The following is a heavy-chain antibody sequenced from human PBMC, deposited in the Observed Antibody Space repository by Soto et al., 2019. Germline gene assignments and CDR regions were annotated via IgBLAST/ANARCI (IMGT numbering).Heavy chain of an antibody. D-gene: IGHD3-9*01. Sequence: QVQLVESGGGVVQPGRSLRLSCAASGFTFSSYGMHWVRQAPGKGLEWVAVIWYDGSNKYYADSVKGRFTISRDNSKNTLYLQMNSLRADDTAVYYCARGPGMAQTGYYFDYWGQGTLVTVSS. CDR1: GFTFSSYG. CDR2: IWYDGSNK. CDR3: ARGPGMAQTGYYFDY. J-gene: IGHJ4*02. V-gene: IGHV3-33*01.